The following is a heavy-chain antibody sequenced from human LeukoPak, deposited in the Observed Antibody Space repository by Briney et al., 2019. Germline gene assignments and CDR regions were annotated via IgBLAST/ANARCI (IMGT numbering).Heavy chain of an antibody. CDR3: AREKFWFDP. Sequence: SETLSLTCTVSGYSISSGYYWGWIRQPPGKGLEWIGSIYHSGSTYYNPSPKSRVTISVDTSKNQFSLKLSSVTAADTAVYYCAREKFWFDPWGQGTLVTVSS. V-gene: IGHV4-38-2*02. CDR2: IYHSGST. CDR1: GYSISSGYY. J-gene: IGHJ5*02.